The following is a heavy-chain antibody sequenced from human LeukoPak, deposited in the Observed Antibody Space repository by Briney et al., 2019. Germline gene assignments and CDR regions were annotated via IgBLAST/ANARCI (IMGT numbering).Heavy chain of an antibody. CDR1: GYTFTGYY. CDR2: INPNSGGT. Sequence: GASAKVSCKASGYTFTGYYMHWVRQAPGQGLEWMGWINPNSGGTNYAQKFQGRVTMTRDTSISTAYMELSRLRSDDTAVYYCARGGRITIFGVVISYWGQGTLVTVPS. D-gene: IGHD3-3*01. J-gene: IGHJ4*02. V-gene: IGHV1-2*02. CDR3: ARGGRITIFGVVISY.